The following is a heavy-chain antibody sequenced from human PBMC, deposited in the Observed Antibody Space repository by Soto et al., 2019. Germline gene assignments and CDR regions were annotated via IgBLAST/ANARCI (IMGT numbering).Heavy chain of an antibody. V-gene: IGHV3-30*18. J-gene: IGHJ4*02. CDR2: ISYDGSEK. CDR3: AKSPNFYCSSPNCYKYYFDH. CDR1: GFTFNTYG. D-gene: IGHD2-2*02. Sequence: GGSLRLSCAASGFTFNTYGMHWARQAPGKGLEWVAVISYDGSEKYYVDSVKGRFTISKDNSKNTLYLQMNSLRPEDTAVYYCAKSPNFYCSSPNCYKYYFDHWGQGTQVTVSS.